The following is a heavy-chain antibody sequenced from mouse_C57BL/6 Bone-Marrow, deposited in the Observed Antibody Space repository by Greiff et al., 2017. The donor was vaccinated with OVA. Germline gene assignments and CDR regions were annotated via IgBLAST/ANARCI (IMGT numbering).Heavy chain of an antibody. CDR2: IDPSDSYT. D-gene: IGHD1-1*01. Sequence: QVQLQQPGAELVMPGASVKLSCKASGYTFTSSWMHWVKQRPGQGLEWIGEIDPSDSYTNYNQKFKGKSTLTVDKSSSTAYMPLSSLTSEDSAVYYCARGYGSSHYFDYWGQGTTLTVSS. CDR1: GYTFTSSW. CDR3: ARGYGSSHYFDY. V-gene: IGHV1-69*01. J-gene: IGHJ2*01.